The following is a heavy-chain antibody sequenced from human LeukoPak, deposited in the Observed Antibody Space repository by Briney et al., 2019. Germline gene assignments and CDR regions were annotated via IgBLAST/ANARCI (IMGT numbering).Heavy chain of an antibody. D-gene: IGHD6-13*01. V-gene: IGHV1-18*01. CDR2: ISTYNGKT. CDR1: GYTFTSYG. CDR3: ARGGEKPRAAADLYYYYMDV. J-gene: IGHJ6*03. Sequence: GASVKVSCNASGYTFTSYGISWVRQAPGQGLEWMGWISTYNGKTNYAQKLQGRVTMTTDTSTSTGYMELRSLRSEDTAVYYCARGGEKPRAAADLYYYYMDVWGKGTTVTISS.